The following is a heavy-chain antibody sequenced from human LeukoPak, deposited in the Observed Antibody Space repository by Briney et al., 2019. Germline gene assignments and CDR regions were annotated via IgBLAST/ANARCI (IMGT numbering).Heavy chain of an antibody. Sequence: PSETLSLTCTVSGGSISSSSYYWGWIRQPPGKGLEWIGSIYYSGSTYYNPSLKSRVTISVDTSKNQFSLKLSSVTAADTAVYYCARAPRVVISYYFDYWGQGTLVTVSS. V-gene: IGHV4-39*07. D-gene: IGHD3-3*01. CDR3: ARAPRVVISYYFDY. CDR2: IYYSGST. CDR1: GGSISSSSYY. J-gene: IGHJ4*02.